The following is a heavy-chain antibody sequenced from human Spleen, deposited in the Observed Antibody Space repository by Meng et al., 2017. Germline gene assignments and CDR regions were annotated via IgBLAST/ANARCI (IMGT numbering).Heavy chain of an antibody. CDR3: ARDFGSTMARDSFGY. V-gene: IGHV3-9*01. D-gene: IGHD3-10*01. Sequence: SLKLSCAASGFTVDDYAVYCVRQAPGKGLEWVSGITWNSGAVVYADSVKGRFTISRDNAKNSLYLQMNSLRAEDTALYYCARDFGSTMARDSFGYWGQGTLVTVSS. CDR2: ITWNSGAV. CDR1: GFTVDDYA. J-gene: IGHJ4*02.